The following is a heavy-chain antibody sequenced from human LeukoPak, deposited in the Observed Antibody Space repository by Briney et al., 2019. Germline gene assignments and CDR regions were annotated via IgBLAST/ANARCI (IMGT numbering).Heavy chain of an antibody. D-gene: IGHD3-9*01. CDR2: IYYSGST. CDR1: GGSISSGGYY. J-gene: IGHJ3*02. CDR3: ARALRYFDWKGPPDAFDI. V-gene: IGHV4-31*03. Sequence: PSETLSLTCTVSGGSISSGGYYWSWICQHPGKGLEWIGYIYYSGSTYYNPSLKSRVTISVDTSKNQFSLKLSSVTAADTAVYYCARALRYFDWKGPPDAFDIWGQGTMVTVSS.